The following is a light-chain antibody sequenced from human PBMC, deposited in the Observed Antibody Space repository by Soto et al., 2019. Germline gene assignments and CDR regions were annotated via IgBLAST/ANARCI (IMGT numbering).Light chain of an antibody. V-gene: IGLV1-40*01. CDR2: ANS. CDR1: SSNIGAGYD. J-gene: IGLJ1*01. CDR3: QSYDTSLSGDV. Sequence: QSVLTQPPSVSGAPGQRVTISCTGSSSNIGAGYDIHWYQQVPGTAPKPLIYANSNRASGVPDRFSGSKSGTSASLAITGLQAEDEADYYCQSYDTSLSGDVFGPGTKLTVL.